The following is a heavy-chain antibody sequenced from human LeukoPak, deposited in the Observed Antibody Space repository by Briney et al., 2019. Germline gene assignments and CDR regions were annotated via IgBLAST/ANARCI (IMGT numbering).Heavy chain of an antibody. CDR1: GYTFTGYY. J-gene: IGHJ4*02. CDR3: AAPGYKYGYVLDH. Sequence: ASVKVSCKASGYTFTGYYMHWVRQAPGQGPEWMRWISPNNGDTRYSQKFQGRVTMTTDTSISTAYMELSGLTSDDTAVYCCAAPGYKYGYVLDHWGQGTLVTVSS. D-gene: IGHD5-18*01. CDR2: ISPNNGDT. V-gene: IGHV1-2*02.